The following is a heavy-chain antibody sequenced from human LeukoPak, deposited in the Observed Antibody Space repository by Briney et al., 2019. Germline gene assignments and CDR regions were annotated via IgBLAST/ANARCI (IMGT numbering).Heavy chain of an antibody. CDR2: INSGGSST. Sequence: GVSLRLSCAASGFTFSSYWMHWVRHAPGKGLVWVSRINSGGSSTIYADSVKGRFTISRDNPKNTLYLQMNSLRAEDTAVYYCARASREDYDSSGRRRFYYFDYWGQGTLVTVSS. V-gene: IGHV3-74*01. CDR1: GFTFSSYW. CDR3: ARASREDYDSSGRRRFYYFDY. J-gene: IGHJ4*02. D-gene: IGHD3-22*01.